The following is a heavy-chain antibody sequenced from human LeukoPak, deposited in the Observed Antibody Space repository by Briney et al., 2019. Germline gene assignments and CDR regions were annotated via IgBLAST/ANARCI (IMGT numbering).Heavy chain of an antibody. Sequence: PGGSLRLSCAASGFTFSGSAMHWVRQASGKGLEWVGRIRSKANSYATAYAASVKGRFTISRDDSKNTAYLQMNSLRAKDTAVYYCAKYERGAFDIWGQGTMVTVSS. CDR3: AKYERGAFDI. V-gene: IGHV3-73*01. CDR2: IRSKANSYAT. CDR1: GFTFSGSA. J-gene: IGHJ3*02. D-gene: IGHD2/OR15-2a*01.